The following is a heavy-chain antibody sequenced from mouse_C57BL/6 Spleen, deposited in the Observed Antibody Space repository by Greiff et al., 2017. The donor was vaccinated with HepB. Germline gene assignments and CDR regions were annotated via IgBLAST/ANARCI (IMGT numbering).Heavy chain of an antibody. CDR3: ARGTTVVPFDY. D-gene: IGHD1-1*01. CDR1: GYTFTSYW. CDR2: IDPSDSYT. Sequence: VQLLQPGAELVRPGTSVKLSCKASGYTFTSYWMHWVKQRPGQGLEWIGVIDPSDSYTNYNQKFKGKATLTVDTSSSTAYMQLSSLTSEDSAVYYCARGTTVVPFDYWGQGTTLTVSS. V-gene: IGHV1-59*01. J-gene: IGHJ2*01.